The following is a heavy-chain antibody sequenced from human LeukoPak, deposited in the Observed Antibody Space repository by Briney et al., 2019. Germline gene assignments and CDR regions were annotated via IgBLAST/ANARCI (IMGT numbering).Heavy chain of an antibody. Sequence: PGGSLRLSCAASGFTFSTYAMSWVRQAPGKGLEWVSAISGSGGSIYYADSGKGRFTISRDNSKNTMYLQMNSLRAEDTAVYYCAKDTFGRGGIAAASDYWGQGTPVTVSS. J-gene: IGHJ4*02. CDR3: AKDTFGRGGIAAASDY. CDR1: GFTFSTYA. CDR2: ISGSGGSI. V-gene: IGHV3-23*01. D-gene: IGHD6-13*01.